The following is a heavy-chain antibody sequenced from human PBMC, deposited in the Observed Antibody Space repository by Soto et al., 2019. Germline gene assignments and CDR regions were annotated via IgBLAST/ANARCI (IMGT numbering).Heavy chain of an antibody. D-gene: IGHD6-6*01. CDR2: IYHSGST. CDR3: ARVRTAYSSSSIEV. J-gene: IGHJ6*01. CDR1: GGSISSSNW. V-gene: IGHV4-4*02. Sequence: PSETLSLTWAVSGGSISSSNWWSWVRQPPGKGLEWIGEIYHSGSTNYNPSLKSRVTISVDKSKNQFSLKINSVTAAHTPVYYCARVRTAYSSSSIEVWGQGTTVTVSS.